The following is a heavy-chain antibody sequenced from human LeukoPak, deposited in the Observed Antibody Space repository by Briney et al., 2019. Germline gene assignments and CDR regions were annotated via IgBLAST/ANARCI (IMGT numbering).Heavy chain of an antibody. CDR3: ASGGEDDYMDV. D-gene: IGHD2-15*01. J-gene: IGHJ6*03. Sequence: PSETLSLTCAVYGGSFSGYYWSWIRQPPGKGLEWIGEINHSGSTNYNPSLKSRVTISVDTSKNQFSLKLSSVTAADTAVYYCASGGEDDYMDVWGKGTTVTVSS. CDR2: INHSGST. V-gene: IGHV4-34*01. CDR1: GGSFSGYY.